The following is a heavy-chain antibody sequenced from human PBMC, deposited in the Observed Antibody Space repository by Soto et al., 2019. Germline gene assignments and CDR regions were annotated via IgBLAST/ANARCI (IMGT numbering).Heavy chain of an antibody. Sequence: QVQLVQSGAEVQKPGSSVKVSCKASGDTFDNFAISWVRQAPGQGFEWMGVIIPIFGSPDYAQKFKGRVTVNADMSTXPXLXEMXSLPSEDTAVYSCARYPLRVTSVTIQRYHFYGMDVWGQGTTVTVSS. J-gene: IGHJ6*02. D-gene: IGHD4-17*01. CDR2: IIPIFGSP. V-gene: IGHV1-69*14. CDR1: GDTFDNFA. CDR3: ARYPLRVTSVTIQRYHFYGMDV.